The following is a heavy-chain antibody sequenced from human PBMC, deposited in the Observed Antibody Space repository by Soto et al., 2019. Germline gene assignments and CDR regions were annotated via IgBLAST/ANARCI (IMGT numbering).Heavy chain of an antibody. D-gene: IGHD4-17*01. Sequence: QLQLQESGSGLVKPSQTLSLTCAVSGGSISSGGYSWSWIRQPPGKGLEWIGYIYHSGSTYYNPSLKIRGTISVDRSKNQFSLKLSSVTAADTAVYYCARAHYGDYGYGMDVWGQGTTVTVSS. CDR1: GGSISSGGYS. CDR3: ARAHYGDYGYGMDV. CDR2: IYHSGST. V-gene: IGHV4-30-2*01. J-gene: IGHJ6*02.